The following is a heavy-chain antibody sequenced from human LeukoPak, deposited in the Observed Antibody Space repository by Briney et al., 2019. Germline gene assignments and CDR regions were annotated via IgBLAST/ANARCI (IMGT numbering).Heavy chain of an antibody. V-gene: IGHV1-18*01. D-gene: IGHD2/OR15-2a*01. CDR3: ARDNTWYFDL. Sequence: ASVKVSCTASGYTFSSYAISWVRQAPGQGLEWMGWISPYDGNTNSAQKFQGRVTMTTDTSTSAAYMELRSLRSDDTAVYHCARDNTWYFDLWGRGTLVTVSS. CDR1: GYTFSSYA. CDR2: ISPYDGNT. J-gene: IGHJ2*01.